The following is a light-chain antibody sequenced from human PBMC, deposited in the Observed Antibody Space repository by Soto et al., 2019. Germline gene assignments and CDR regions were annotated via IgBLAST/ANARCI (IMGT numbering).Light chain of an antibody. J-gene: IGKJ1*01. Sequence: EIVMTQSPATLSVSPGERATLSCRASQSVSSSYLAWYQQKPGEAPRLLIYGASSRATGIPDRFSGSGSGTDFTLTISRLEPEDFAMYYCHQYGSSPPVTFGQGTKVDIK. V-gene: IGKV3-20*01. CDR2: GAS. CDR1: QSVSSSY. CDR3: HQYGSSPPVT.